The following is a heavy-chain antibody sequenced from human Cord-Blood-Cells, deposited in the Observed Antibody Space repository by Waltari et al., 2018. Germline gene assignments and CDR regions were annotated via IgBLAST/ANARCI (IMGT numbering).Heavy chain of an antibody. CDR1: GYTFTSYD. CDR3: AKNKYSSSSDFDY. Sequence: QVQLVQSGAEVKKPGASVKVSCKASGYTFTSYDINWVRQATGQGLEWMGWMNPNSGNTGDAQKFQGRVTMTRNTSISTAYMELSSLRSEYTAVYYCAKNKYSSSSDFDYWGQGTLVTVSS. J-gene: IGHJ4*02. CDR2: MNPNSGNT. V-gene: IGHV1-8*01. D-gene: IGHD6-6*01.